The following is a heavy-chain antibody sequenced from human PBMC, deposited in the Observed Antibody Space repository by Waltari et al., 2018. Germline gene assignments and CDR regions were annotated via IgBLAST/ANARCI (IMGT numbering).Heavy chain of an antibody. Sequence: QLQLQESGPGLVKPSETLSLTCTVSGGSISSSSYYWGWIRQPPGKGLEWIGSIYYSESNYYNPSLKSRVTISVDTSKNQFSLKLSSVTAADTAVYYCAARDSSWLADYWGQGTLVTVSS. J-gene: IGHJ4*02. CDR2: IYYSESN. D-gene: IGHD6-13*01. V-gene: IGHV4-39*01. CDR3: AARDSSWLADY. CDR1: GGSISSSSYY.